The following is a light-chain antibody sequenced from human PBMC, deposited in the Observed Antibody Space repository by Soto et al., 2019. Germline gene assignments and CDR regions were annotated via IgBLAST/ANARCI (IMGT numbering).Light chain of an antibody. CDR3: QQYSASPLT. V-gene: IGKV3-20*01. CDR2: GAS. Sequence: EIVLTQSPGTLSLSPGERAALSCRASQSVSSSKLAWYQQKPGQPPRLLIYGASSRANAIPDRFSGSGSGIDFTIIISRLEPEDFEVYYCQQYSASPLTFGGGTKVEIK. J-gene: IGKJ4*01. CDR1: QSVSSSK.